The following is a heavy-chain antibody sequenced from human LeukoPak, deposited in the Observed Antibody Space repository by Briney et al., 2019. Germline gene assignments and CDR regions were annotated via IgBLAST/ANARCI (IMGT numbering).Heavy chain of an antibody. J-gene: IGHJ3*02. CDR2: ISGSGGST. V-gene: IGHV3-23*01. CDR1: GFTFSSYA. CDR3: AKDPWYCSGGSRPPSGAFDI. Sequence: PGGSLRLSCAASGFTFSSYAMSWVRQAPGKGLEWASAISGSGGSTYYADSVKGRFTISRDNSKNTLYLQMNSLRAEDTAVYYCAKDPWYCSGGSRPPSGAFDIWGQGTMVTVSS. D-gene: IGHD2-15*01.